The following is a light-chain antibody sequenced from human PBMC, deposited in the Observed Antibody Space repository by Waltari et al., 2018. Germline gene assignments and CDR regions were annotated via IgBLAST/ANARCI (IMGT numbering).Light chain of an antibody. CDR3: ETGGHGTWV. CDR2: VNSDGSH. CDR1: SGHSSNA. J-gene: IGLJ3*02. V-gene: IGLV4-69*01. Sequence: QLVLTQSPSASASLGASVKLTCTLSSGHSSNALAWLPKQPEKGPRYLMKVNSDGSHSKGDDTPDRFSGSSSGAERYLTISNLQPEDEADYYCETGGHGTWVFGGGTKVTVL.